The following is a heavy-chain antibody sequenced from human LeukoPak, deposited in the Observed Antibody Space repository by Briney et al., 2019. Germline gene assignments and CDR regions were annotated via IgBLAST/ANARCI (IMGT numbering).Heavy chain of an antibody. CDR2: TYYKSKWYK. D-gene: IGHD1-26*01. CDR3: ARGGPWDLPVGKFDY. V-gene: IGHV6-1*01. CDR1: GDSVSSNRAA. Sequence: SQTLSLTCAISGDSVSSNRAAWNWIRQSPSRGLEWLGRTYYKSKWYKDYAGSVNSRITINPDTSKNQFSLQLNSVTPEDTAVYYCARGGPWDLPVGKFDYWGQGTLVTVSS. J-gene: IGHJ4*02.